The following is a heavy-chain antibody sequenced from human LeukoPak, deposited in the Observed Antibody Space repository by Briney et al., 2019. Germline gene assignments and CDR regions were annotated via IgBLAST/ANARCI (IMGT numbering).Heavy chain of an antibody. CDR3: ARGYKRVIVF. V-gene: IGHV3-48*03. CDR2: ISSSGSTI. D-gene: IGHD1-14*01. Sequence: GGSLRLSCAASGFTFSSYEMNWVRQAPGKGLEWVSYISSSGSTIYCADSVKGRFTISRDNAKNSLYLQMNSLRAEDTAVYYCARGYKRVIVFWGQGTLVTVSS. J-gene: IGHJ4*02. CDR1: GFTFSSYE.